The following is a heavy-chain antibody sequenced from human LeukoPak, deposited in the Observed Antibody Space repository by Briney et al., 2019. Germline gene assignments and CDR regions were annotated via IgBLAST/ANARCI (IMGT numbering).Heavy chain of an antibody. CDR2: ISGTGTNT. CDR1: GFTFSSYA. CDR3: ALKAGLPAYDV. Sequence: GGSLRLSCAASGFTFSSYAMHWVRQAPGKGLEWVAAISGTGTNTFYSDSVKGRFTISRDNSKNTLYLQMSSLRVEDTAVYYCALKAGLPAYDVWGQGTLVTVSS. V-gene: IGHV3-23*01. D-gene: IGHD3-10*01. J-gene: IGHJ3*01.